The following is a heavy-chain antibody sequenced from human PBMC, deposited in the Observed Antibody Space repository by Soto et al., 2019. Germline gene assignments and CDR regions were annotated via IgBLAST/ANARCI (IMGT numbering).Heavy chain of an antibody. CDR1: GGTFSSYA. J-gene: IGHJ6*02. Sequence: SVKVSCKASGGTFSSYAISWVRQAPGQGLEWMGGIIPIFGTANYTQKFQGRVTITADESTSTAYMELSSLRSEDTAVYYCARDQWELPHYYGMDVWGQGTTVTVSS. CDR2: IIPIFGTA. CDR3: ARDQWELPHYYGMDV. D-gene: IGHD1-26*01. V-gene: IGHV1-69*13.